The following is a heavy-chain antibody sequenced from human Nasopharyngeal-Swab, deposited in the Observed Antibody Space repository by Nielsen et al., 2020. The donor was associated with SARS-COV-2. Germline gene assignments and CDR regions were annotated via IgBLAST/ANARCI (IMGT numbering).Heavy chain of an antibody. V-gene: IGHV4-34*01. CDR1: GGSFSGYY. CDR2: INHSGST. D-gene: IGHD2-2*01. J-gene: IGHJ3*02. Sequence: GSLRLSFAVYGGSFSGYYWSWIRQPPGKGLEWIGEINHSGSTNYNPSLKSRVTISVDTSKNQFSLKLSSVTAADTAVYYCARARYCSSISCHSGYDDDAFDIWGQGTMVTVSS. CDR3: ARARYCSSISCHSGYDDDAFDI.